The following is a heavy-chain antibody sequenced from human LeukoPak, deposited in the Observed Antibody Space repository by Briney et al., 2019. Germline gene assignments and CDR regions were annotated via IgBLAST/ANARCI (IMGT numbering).Heavy chain of an antibody. CDR2: IYHSGST. V-gene: IGHV4-38-2*02. CDR3: ALGSGSYYNADY. CDR1: GYSISSGYY. Sequence: SETLSLTCTVSGYSISSGYYWGWIRQPPGKGLEWIGSIYHSGSTYYNPSLKSRVTISVDTSKNQFSLKLSSVTAADTAVYYCALGSGSYYNADYWGQGTLVTASS. D-gene: IGHD1-26*01. J-gene: IGHJ4*02.